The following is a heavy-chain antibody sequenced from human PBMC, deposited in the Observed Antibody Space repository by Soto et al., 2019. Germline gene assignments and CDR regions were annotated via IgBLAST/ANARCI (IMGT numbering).Heavy chain of an antibody. CDR3: ARDLLSIMITFGGVIGSPFDY. CDR2: INAGNGNT. Sequence: QVQLVQSGAEVKKPGASVKVSCKASGYTFTSYAMHWVRQAPGQRLEWMGWINAGNGNTKYSQKFQGRVTITRDTSASTAYMELSSLRSEHTAVYYCARDLLSIMITFGGVIGSPFDYWGQGTLVTVSS. D-gene: IGHD3-16*02. V-gene: IGHV1-3*01. CDR1: GYTFTSYA. J-gene: IGHJ4*02.